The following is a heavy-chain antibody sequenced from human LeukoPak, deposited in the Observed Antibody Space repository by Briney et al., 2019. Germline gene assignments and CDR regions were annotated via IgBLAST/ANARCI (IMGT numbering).Heavy chain of an antibody. Sequence: GGSLRLSCAASGFTFSDYYMSWIRQAPGKGLEWVSYISSSGSTIYYADSVKGRFTISRDNSKNTLYLQMNSLRAEDTAVYYCAKDYSGSSVYYFDYWGQGTLVTVSS. CDR2: ISSSGSTI. CDR3: AKDYSGSSVYYFDY. V-gene: IGHV3-11*01. J-gene: IGHJ4*02. CDR1: GFTFSDYY. D-gene: IGHD1-26*01.